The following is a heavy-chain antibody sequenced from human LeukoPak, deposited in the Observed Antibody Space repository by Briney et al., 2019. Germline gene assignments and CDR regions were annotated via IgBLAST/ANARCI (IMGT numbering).Heavy chain of an antibody. V-gene: IGHV1-69*05. D-gene: IGHD3-16*02. CDR1: GGTFSSYA. CDR3: ARESYLGGDNYYYYMDV. J-gene: IGHJ6*03. Sequence: ASVKVSCKASGGTFSSYAISWVRQAPGQGLEWMGGIIPIFGTANYAQKFQGRVTITTDESTSTAYMELSSLRSEDTAVYYCARESYLGGDNYYYYMDVWGKGTTVTVSS. CDR2: IIPIFGTA.